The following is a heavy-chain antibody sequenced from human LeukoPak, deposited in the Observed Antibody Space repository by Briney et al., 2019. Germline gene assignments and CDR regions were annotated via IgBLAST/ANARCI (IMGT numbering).Heavy chain of an antibody. Sequence: GGSLRLSCAASGFTFSSYEMNWVRQAPGKGLEWVSYISSSGSTIYYADSVKGRFTISRDNAKNSLYLQMNSLRAEDTAVYYCARDLSGSSWYGVCDYWGQGTLVTVSS. V-gene: IGHV3-48*03. CDR1: GFTFSSYE. CDR3: ARDLSGSSWYGVCDY. CDR2: ISSSGSTI. J-gene: IGHJ4*02. D-gene: IGHD6-13*01.